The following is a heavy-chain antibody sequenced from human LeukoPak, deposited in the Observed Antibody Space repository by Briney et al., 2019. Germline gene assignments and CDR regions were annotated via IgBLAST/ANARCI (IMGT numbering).Heavy chain of an antibody. Sequence: PSETLSLTCTVSGGSISSYYWSWIRQPPGKGLEWIGYIYYSGSTNYNPSLKSRVTISVDTSKNQFSLKLSSVTAADTAVYYCARDMRDGYNYVYYYGMDVWGQGTTVTVSS. D-gene: IGHD5-24*01. CDR1: GGSISSYY. CDR3: ARDMRDGYNYVYYYGMDV. V-gene: IGHV4-59*01. CDR2: IYYSGST. J-gene: IGHJ6*02.